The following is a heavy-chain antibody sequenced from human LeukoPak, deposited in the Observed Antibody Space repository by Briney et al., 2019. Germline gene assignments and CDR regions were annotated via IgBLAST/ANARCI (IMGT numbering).Heavy chain of an antibody. J-gene: IGHJ4*02. V-gene: IGHV3-30-3*01. Sequence: GRSLRLSCAASGFTSSSYAMHWVRQAPGKGLEWVAVISYDGSNKYYADSVKGRFTISRDNSKNTLYLQMNSLRAEDTAVYYCARGLEYSSSSDYWGQGTLVTVSS. CDR2: ISYDGSNK. CDR1: GFTSSSYA. CDR3: ARGLEYSSSSDY. D-gene: IGHD6-6*01.